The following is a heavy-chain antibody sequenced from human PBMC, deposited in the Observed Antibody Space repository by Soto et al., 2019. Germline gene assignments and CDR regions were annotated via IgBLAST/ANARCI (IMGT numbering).Heavy chain of an antibody. J-gene: IGHJ4*02. CDR3: ARGRRDGYNYSFDY. V-gene: IGHV4-61*01. D-gene: IGHD5-12*01. Sequence: QVQLQESGPGLVKPSETLSLTCTVSGGSVSSGSYYWSWIRQPPGKGLEWIGYIYYSGSTNYNPSLKSRVTISVDTSKNQFSLKLSSVTAADTAVYYCARGRRDGYNYSFDYWGQGTLVTVSS. CDR2: IYYSGST. CDR1: GGSVSSGSYY.